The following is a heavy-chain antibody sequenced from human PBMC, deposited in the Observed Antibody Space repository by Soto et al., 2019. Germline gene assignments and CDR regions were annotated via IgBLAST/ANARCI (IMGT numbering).Heavy chain of an antibody. Sequence: QVQLQESGPGLVKPSQTLSLTCTVSGGSISSGDYYWSWIRQPPGKGLEWIGYIYYSGSTYYNPSLKSRVTISVDTSKNQFSLKLSSVTAADTAVYYCARYDPRSITMVRGDRFLDWFDPWGQGTLVTVSS. CDR1: GGSISSGDYY. J-gene: IGHJ5*02. D-gene: IGHD3-10*01. CDR2: IYYSGST. CDR3: ARYDPRSITMVRGDRFLDWFDP. V-gene: IGHV4-30-4*01.